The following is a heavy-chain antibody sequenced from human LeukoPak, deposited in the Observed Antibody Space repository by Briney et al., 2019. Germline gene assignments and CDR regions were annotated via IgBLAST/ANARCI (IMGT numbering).Heavy chain of an antibody. CDR1: GGSINSDTYY. CDR3: ARDATTLTTRWFDP. V-gene: IGHV4-61*02. CDR2: MYTTGSP. Sequence: PSETLSLTCTVSGGSINSDTYYWTWIRQPAGKGLEWIGRMYTTGSPQYNPSLKSRTTMSIDTSKNQFPLKLSSVTATDTAVYYCARDATTLTTRWFDPWGQGTLVTVSS. D-gene: IGHD4-17*01. J-gene: IGHJ5*02.